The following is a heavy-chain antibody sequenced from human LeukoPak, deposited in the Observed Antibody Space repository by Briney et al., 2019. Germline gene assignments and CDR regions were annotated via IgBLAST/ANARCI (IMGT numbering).Heavy chain of an antibody. CDR1: GFIFNNYG. CDR2: ISNDGGGT. D-gene: IGHD3-22*01. J-gene: IGHJ5*02. CDR3: ARGSSGYFVDL. V-gene: IGHV3-23*01. Sequence: GGSLRLSCAASGFIFNNYGLIWVRQAPGKGLEWVSAISNDGGGTNYADFVKGRFTISRDNSKNTLLLQMNSLRAEDTALYYCARGSSGYFVDLWGQGTLVTVSS.